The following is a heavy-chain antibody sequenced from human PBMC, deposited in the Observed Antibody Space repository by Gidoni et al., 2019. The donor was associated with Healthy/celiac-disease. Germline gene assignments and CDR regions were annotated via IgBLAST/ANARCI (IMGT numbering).Heavy chain of an antibody. V-gene: IGHV4-39*01. CDR3: ASVGGSYYDEDVDY. CDR2: IYYSGST. J-gene: IGHJ4*02. Sequence: QLQLQESGPGLVKPSETLSLTCTVSGGSISSSSYYWGWIRQPPGKGLEWIGSIYYSGSTYYNPSLKSRVTISVDTSKNQFSLKLSSVTAADTAVYYCASVGGSYYDEDVDYWGQGTLVTVSS. D-gene: IGHD1-26*01. CDR1: GGSISSSSYY.